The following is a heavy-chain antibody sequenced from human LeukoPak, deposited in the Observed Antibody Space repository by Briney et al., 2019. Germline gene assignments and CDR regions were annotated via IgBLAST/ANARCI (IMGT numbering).Heavy chain of an antibody. V-gene: IGHV3-30*02. Sequence: GGSLRLSCAASGFTFNSYGMHWVRQAPGNGLEWVAFIRNDGNTQYYADSVKGRFTISRDNSKNTLYLHMNSLTAEDTAVYYCAKGKDCSGGSCYVDYWGQGTLVTVSS. CDR2: IRNDGNTQ. CDR1: GFTFNSYG. CDR3: AKGKDCSGGSCYVDY. D-gene: IGHD2-15*01. J-gene: IGHJ4*02.